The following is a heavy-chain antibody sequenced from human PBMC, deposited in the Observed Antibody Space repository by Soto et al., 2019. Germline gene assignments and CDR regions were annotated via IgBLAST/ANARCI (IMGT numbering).Heavy chain of an antibody. CDR2: IAYDGSNK. Sequence: QVQLVESGGGVVKPGRSLRLSCAASGFTFRSYAMHWVRQAPGKGLECVAVIAYDGSNKFYRDYVRGRFTISRDNSENTLYLQINSLRYEDTAVYYCARGDREDIAVVIGVRPGEYGVDVWGQGTTVTVSS. CDR1: GFTFRSYA. D-gene: IGHD2-15*01. J-gene: IGHJ6*02. V-gene: IGHV3-30-3*01. CDR3: ARGDREDIAVVIGVRPGEYGVDV.